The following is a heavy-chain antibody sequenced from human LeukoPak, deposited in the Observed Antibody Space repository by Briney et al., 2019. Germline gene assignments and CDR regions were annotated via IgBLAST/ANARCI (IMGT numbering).Heavy chain of an antibody. CDR1: GFTFSSYG. CDR2: ISYDGSNK. V-gene: IGHV3-30*03. J-gene: IGHJ4*02. D-gene: IGHD2-2*01. CDR3: AGGCSSTSCPLVY. Sequence: GSLRLSCAASGFTFSSYGMHWVRQAPGKGLEWVAVISYDGSNKYYADSVKGRFTISRDNSKNTLYLQMNSLRAEDTAVYYCAGGCSSTSCPLVYWGQGTLVTVSS.